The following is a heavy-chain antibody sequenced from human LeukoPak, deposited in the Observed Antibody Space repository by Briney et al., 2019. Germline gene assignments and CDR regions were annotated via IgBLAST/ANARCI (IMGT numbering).Heavy chain of an antibody. CDR2: ISSSGSTI. Sequence: GGSLRLSCAASGFTFRSYSMNWVRQAPGKGLEWVSYISSSGSTIYYVDSVKGRFTVSRGNAKNSLYLQMNSLRAEDTAVYYCARAGHDLDYWGQGTLVTVSS. V-gene: IGHV3-48*01. J-gene: IGHJ4*02. CDR3: ARAGHDLDY. CDR1: GFTFRSYS.